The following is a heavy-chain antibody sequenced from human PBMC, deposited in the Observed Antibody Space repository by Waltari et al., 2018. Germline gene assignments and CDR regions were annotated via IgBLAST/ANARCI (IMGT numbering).Heavy chain of an antibody. CDR2: IYYRGTT. Sequence: QLQLQESGPGLVKPSETLSLTCTVSGGSISSSSYYWGWIRQPPGKGLEWIGSIYYRGTTYTNPSHKSRVTRSVDTSKNQFSLKLSSVTAADTAVYYCARRRDGDYNYWGQGTLVTVSS. CDR1: GGSISSSSYY. J-gene: IGHJ4*02. V-gene: IGHV4-39*07. D-gene: IGHD4-17*01. CDR3: ARRRDGDYNY.